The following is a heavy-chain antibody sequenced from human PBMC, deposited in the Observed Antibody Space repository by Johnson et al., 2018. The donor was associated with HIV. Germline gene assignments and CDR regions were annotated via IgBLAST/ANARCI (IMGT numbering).Heavy chain of an antibody. J-gene: IGHJ3*02. CDR3: ARDGAYSDFAFDM. D-gene: IGHD5-18*01. V-gene: IGHV3-33*01. CDR2: LWKDGSHK. Sequence: QVQLMESGGGVVQPGRSLRLSCAVSGFTVSNYGMHWVRQAPGKGLEWVAVLWKDGSHKYYTDSVKGRFTISRDNSKNTVYLQMYSLRDEDTALYYCARDGAYSDFAFDMWGQGTMVTVSS. CDR1: GFTVSNYG.